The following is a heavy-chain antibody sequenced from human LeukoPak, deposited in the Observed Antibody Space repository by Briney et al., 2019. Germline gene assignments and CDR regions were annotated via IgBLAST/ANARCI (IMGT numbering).Heavy chain of an antibody. D-gene: IGHD3-16*01. CDR3: ARWGGGFDY. V-gene: IGHV3-7*04. CDR1: GFTFSRFW. Sequence: PGGSLRLSCAASGFTFSRFWMGWVRQAPGKGREWVANIKSDGSDKYFVDSVKGRFTISRDNAMNSLYLQMDSLRAEDTAVYFCARWGGGFDYWGQGTLVTVSS. CDR2: IKSDGSDK. J-gene: IGHJ4*02.